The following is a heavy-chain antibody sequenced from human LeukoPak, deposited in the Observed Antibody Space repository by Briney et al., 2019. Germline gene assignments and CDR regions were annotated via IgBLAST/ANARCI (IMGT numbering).Heavy chain of an antibody. CDR2: ISTSSSYI. D-gene: IGHD1-26*01. J-gene: IGHJ4*02. CDR3: ARDVKGRWELLGSHDY. Sequence: GGSLRLSCVASGFTFSAYSMSWVRQAPGKGLEWVSSISTSSSYIYYADSVKGRFTISRDNAKSSLYLQMNSLRAEDTAVYYCARDVKGRWELLGSHDYWGQGALVTVSS. V-gene: IGHV3-21*01. CDR1: GFTFSAYS.